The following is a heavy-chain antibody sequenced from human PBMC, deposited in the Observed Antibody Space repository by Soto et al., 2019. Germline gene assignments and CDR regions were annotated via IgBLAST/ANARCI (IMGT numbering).Heavy chain of an antibody. J-gene: IGHJ6*02. CDR2: INPDASRT. Sequence: EVQLVESGGGLVQPGGSLRLSCAGTGVTFSRHWMHGVRQAPGKGLVWVSRINPDASRTTYADSVKGRFAISRDNAKNTLYLQMNSLRAEDTAVYYCARESYYGMDVWGQGTTVTVSS. V-gene: IGHV3-74*01. CDR3: ARESYYGMDV. CDR1: GVTFSRHW.